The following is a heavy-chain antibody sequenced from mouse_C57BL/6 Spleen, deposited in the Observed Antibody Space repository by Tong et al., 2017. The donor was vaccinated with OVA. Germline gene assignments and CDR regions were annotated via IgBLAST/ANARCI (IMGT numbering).Heavy chain of an antibody. J-gene: IGHJ1*03. V-gene: IGHV1-50*01. CDR2: IDPSDSYT. D-gene: IGHD1-1*01. CDR3: ASGTTVVDWYFDV. Sequence: VQLQESGAELVKPGASVKLSCKASGYTFTSYWMQWVKQRPGQGLEWIGEIDPSDSYTNYNQKFKGKATLTVDKSSSTAYMELNSLTSEDSAVYYCASGTTVVDWYFDVWGTGTTVTVSS. CDR1: GYTFTSYW.